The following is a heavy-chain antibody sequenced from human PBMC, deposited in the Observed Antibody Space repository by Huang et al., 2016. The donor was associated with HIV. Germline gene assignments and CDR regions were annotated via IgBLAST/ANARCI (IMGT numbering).Heavy chain of an antibody. D-gene: IGHD3-16*01. CDR1: GGSFSDQI. CDR2: IIPLVRAP. Sequence: QVQLEQSGPAVRKPGSSVKVSCQASGGSFSDQIISWVRQAPGQRFEWRGGIIPLVRAPAYAQEFKGRVTMTADESTATIDMEVNSLTSEDTAVYYCAMSLRYQYDSRSYWGRYFDYWGQGTLVTVSS. V-gene: IGHV1-69*01. CDR3: AMSLRYQYDSRSYWGRYFDY. J-gene: IGHJ4*02.